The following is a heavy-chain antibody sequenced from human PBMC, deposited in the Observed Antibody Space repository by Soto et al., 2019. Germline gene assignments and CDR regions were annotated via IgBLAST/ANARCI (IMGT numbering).Heavy chain of an antibody. J-gene: IGHJ4*02. CDR1: GGSISSSSYY. CDR2: IYYSGST. V-gene: IGHV4-39*01. D-gene: IGHD6-13*01. Sequence: SETLSLTCTVSGGSISSSSYYWGWIRQPPGKGLEWIGSIYYSGSTYYNPSLKSRVTISVDTSKNQFSLKLSSVTAADTAVYYCARQSPYSSSWYMDYWGQGTLVTVSS. CDR3: ARQSPYSSSWYMDY.